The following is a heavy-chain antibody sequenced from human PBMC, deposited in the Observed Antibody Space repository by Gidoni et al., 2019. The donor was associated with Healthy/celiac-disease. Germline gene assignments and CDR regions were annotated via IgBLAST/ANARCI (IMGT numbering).Heavy chain of an antibody. CDR1: GFTVSSNY. CDR2: IYSGGST. D-gene: IGHD5-12*01. Sequence: EVQLVESGGGLIQPGGSLRLSCAASGFTVSSNYMSWVRQAPGKGLEWVSVIYSGGSTYYADSVKGRFTISRDNSKNTLYLQMNSLRAEDTAVYYCARIGVEDGYNFADYWGQGTLVTVSS. CDR3: ARIGVEDGYNFADY. V-gene: IGHV3-53*01. J-gene: IGHJ4*02.